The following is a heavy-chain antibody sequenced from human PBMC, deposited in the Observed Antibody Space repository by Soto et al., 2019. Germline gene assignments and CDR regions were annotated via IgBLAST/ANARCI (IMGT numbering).Heavy chain of an antibody. D-gene: IGHD3-10*01. CDR3: ARDNRGSGGNYYYGVDV. CDR1: GDGVSSTSAT. V-gene: IGHV6-1*01. J-gene: IGHJ6*02. Sequence: SQTLSLTCAISGDGVSSTSATWNWIRQSPSRGLEWLGRAYYRSKWYIDYAVSVKGRININPDTSKSQLSLQLSSVTPEDTAVYYCARDNRGSGGNYYYGVDVWGQGTTVTVSS. CDR2: AYYRSKWYI.